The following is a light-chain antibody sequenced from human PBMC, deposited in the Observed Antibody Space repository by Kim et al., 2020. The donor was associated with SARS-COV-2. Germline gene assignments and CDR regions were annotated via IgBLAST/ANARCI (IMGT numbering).Light chain of an antibody. V-gene: IGKV1D-12*01. Sequence: DIQMTQSPSSVSASVGDTVTITCRASRGIDRWLAWYQQKPGQAPKLLIHTASRLQRGVPSRFSGTGSGTDFSLTIYSLQPEDFATYDGQHAKNFPFTFGQGTKLEIK. CDR2: TAS. J-gene: IGKJ2*01. CDR1: RGIDRW. CDR3: QHAKNFPFT.